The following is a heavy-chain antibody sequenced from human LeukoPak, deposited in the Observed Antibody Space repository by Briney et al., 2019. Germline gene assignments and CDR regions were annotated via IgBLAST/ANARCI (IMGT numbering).Heavy chain of an antibody. D-gene: IGHD2-21*01. CDR2: INHSGST. CDR1: GGSFSGYY. V-gene: IGHV4-34*01. CDR3: ARGGGGGLYYYYYYMDV. J-gene: IGHJ6*03. Sequence: SETLSLTCAVYGGSFSGYYWSWIRQPPGKGLEWIGEINHSGSTNYNPSLKSRVTISVDTSKNQFSLKLSPVTAADTAVYYCARGGGGGLYYYYYYMDVWGKGTTVTVSS.